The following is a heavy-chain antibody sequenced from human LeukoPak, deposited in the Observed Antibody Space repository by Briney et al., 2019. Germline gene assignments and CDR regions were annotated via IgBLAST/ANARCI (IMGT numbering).Heavy chain of an antibody. CDR2: INHSGST. CDR1: GGSLSGYY. Sequence: SETLSLTCAVYGGSLSGYYWSWVRQPPGKGPEWIGEINHSGSTNYNPSLKSRVTISVDTSKDQFSLKLSSVTAADTAVYYCARVAGIAARLFDYWGQGTLVSVSS. CDR3: ARVAGIAARLFDY. J-gene: IGHJ4*02. V-gene: IGHV4-34*01. D-gene: IGHD6-6*01.